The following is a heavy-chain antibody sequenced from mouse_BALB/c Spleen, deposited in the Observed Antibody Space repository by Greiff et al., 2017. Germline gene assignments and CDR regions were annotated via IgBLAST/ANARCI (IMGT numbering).Heavy chain of an antibody. D-gene: IGHD2-4*01. J-gene: IGHJ4*01. CDR3: TIYYDYDGTSMDY. Sequence: EVQRVESGGGLVKPGGSLKLSCAASGFTFSSYTMSWVRQTPEKRLEWVATISSGGSYTYYPDSVKGRFTISRDNAKNTLYLQMSSLKSEDTAMYYCTIYYDYDGTSMDYWDKEPQSPSPQ. CDR2: ISSGGSYT. CDR1: GFTFSSYT. V-gene: IGHV5-6-4*01.